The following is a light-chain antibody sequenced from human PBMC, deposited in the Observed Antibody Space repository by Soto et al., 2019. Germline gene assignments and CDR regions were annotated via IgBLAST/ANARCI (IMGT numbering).Light chain of an antibody. J-gene: IGLJ1*01. CDR3: SSYAGSNNAV. Sequence: QSALTQPPSASGSPGQSVSISCTGTSSDVGGDNYVSWYQQHPGKAPKLMISEVSERPSGVPDRFSGSKSSNTASLTISGLQAEDEADYYCSSYAGSNNAVFGTGTKVTVL. CDR1: SSDVGGDNY. V-gene: IGLV2-8*01. CDR2: EVS.